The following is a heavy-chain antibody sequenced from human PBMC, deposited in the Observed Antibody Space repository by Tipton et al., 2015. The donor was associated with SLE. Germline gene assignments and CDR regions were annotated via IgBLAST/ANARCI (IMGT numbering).Heavy chain of an antibody. V-gene: IGHV4-4*07. D-gene: IGHD3-9*01. J-gene: IGHJ3*02. CDR1: GGSISNYY. CDR2: MSTSGST. CDR3: ARCGRGDYDVLTGPGSFDI. Sequence: SGGSISNYYWSWIRQTAGKGLEWIGRMSTSGSTTYNPSLKSRVTMSVDTSRNQFSLRLYSVTAADTAVYHCARCGRGDYDVLTGPGSFDIWGHGTMVTVSS.